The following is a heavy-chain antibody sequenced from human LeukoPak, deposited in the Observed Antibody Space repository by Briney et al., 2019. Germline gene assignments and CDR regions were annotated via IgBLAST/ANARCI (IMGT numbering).Heavy chain of an antibody. D-gene: IGHD3-10*01. V-gene: IGHV3-33*01. J-gene: IGHJ4*02. CDR3: AREGYYYGSGRLYDY. Sequence: GGSLRLSCAASGFTFSSYGMHWVRQAPGKGLEWVAVIWYDGSNKYYADSVKGRFTISRDNSKNTLYLQMNGLRAEDTAVYYCAREGYYYGSGRLYDYWGQGTLVTVSS. CDR2: IWYDGSNK. CDR1: GFTFSSYG.